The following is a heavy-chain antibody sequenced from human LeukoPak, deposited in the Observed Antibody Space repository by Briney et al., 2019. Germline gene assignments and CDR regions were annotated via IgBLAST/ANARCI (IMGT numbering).Heavy chain of an antibody. D-gene: IGHD3-3*01. CDR2: MNPNRGNT. J-gene: IGHJ6*03. V-gene: IGHV1-8*03. Sequence: GASVKVSCKASGCTFSSYAISWVRQAPGQGLEWMGWMNPNRGNTGYAQKFQGRVTITRNTSISTAYMELSSLRSEDTAVYYCARVRPYDFWSGYYLYYYYMDVWGKGTTVTVSS. CDR3: ARVRPYDFWSGYYLYYYYMDV. CDR1: GCTFSSYA.